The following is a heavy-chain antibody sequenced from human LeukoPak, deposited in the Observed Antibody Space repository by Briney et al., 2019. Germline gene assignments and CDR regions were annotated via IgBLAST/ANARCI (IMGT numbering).Heavy chain of an antibody. D-gene: IGHD3-10*01. V-gene: IGHV1-18*01. J-gene: IGHJ5*02. CDR2: ISAYNGNT. Sequence: GSSLKVSRQASVCTFTNYGINWVRPAPGQALEWMGWISAYNGNTNYSQKLQGRVTMTTDTSTNTAYMELRSLRSDDTAVYYCARAQGYGSGSSRNWFDPWGQGTLVTVSS. CDR3: ARAQGYGSGSSRNWFDP. CDR1: VCTFTNYG.